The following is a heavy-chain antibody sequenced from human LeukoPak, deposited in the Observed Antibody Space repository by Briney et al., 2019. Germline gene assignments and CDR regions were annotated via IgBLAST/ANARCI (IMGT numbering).Heavy chain of an antibody. Sequence: SETLSLTCTVSGGSISSYYWSWIRQPAGKGLEWIGRIYTSGSTNYNPSLKSRVTMSVDTSKNQFSLKLSSVTAADTAVYYCARDQERYCSSTSCPRVFDYWGQGTLVTVSS. V-gene: IGHV4-4*07. D-gene: IGHD2-2*01. CDR2: IYTSGST. CDR3: ARDQERYCSSTSCPRVFDY. CDR1: GGSISSYY. J-gene: IGHJ4*02.